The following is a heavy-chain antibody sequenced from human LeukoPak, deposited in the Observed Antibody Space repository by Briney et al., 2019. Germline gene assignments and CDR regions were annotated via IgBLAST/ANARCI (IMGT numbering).Heavy chain of an antibody. D-gene: IGHD5-24*01. V-gene: IGHV4-39*01. CDR3: ARHSLEQVYYYYYYMDV. CDR2: IYYSGST. CDR1: GGSVSSSSYY. J-gene: IGHJ6*03. Sequence: PSETLSLTCTVSGGSVSSSSYYWGWIRQPPGKGLEWIGSIYYSGSTYYNPSLKSRVTISVDTSKNQFSLKLSSVTAADTAVYYCARHSLEQVYYYYYYMDVWGKGTTVTISS.